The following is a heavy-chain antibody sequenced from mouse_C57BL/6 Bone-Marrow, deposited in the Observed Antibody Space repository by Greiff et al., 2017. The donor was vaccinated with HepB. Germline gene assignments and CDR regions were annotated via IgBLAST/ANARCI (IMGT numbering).Heavy chain of an antibody. CDR1: GFTFSSYA. V-gene: IGHV5-4*01. CDR3: ARDQGYGKGFAY. Sequence: EVKLVESGGGLVKPGGSLKLSCAASGFTFSSYAMSWVRQTPEKRLEWVATISDGGSYTYYPDNVKGRFTISRDNAKNNLYLQMSHLKSEDTAMYYCARDQGYGKGFAYWGQGTLVTVS. D-gene: IGHD2-1*01. J-gene: IGHJ3*01. CDR2: ISDGGSYT.